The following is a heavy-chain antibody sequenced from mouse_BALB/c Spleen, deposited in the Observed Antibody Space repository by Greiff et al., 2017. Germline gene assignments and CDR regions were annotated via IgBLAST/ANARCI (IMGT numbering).Heavy chain of an antibody. D-gene: IGHD1-1*01. Sequence: EVKVEESGPGLVKPSQSLSLTCSVTGYSITSGYYWNWIRQFPGNKLEWMGYISYDGSNNYNPSLKNRISITRDTSKNQFFLKLNSVTTEDTATYYCARLYYYGSSTHWYFEVWGAGTTVTVPS. CDR3: ARLYYYGSSTHWYFEV. V-gene: IGHV3-6*02. CDR2: ISYDGSN. CDR1: GYSITSGYY. J-gene: IGHJ1*01.